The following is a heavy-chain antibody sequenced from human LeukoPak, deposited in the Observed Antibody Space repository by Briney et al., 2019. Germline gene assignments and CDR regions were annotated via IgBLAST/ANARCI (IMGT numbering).Heavy chain of an antibody. Sequence: PGRSLRLSCAASGFTFSSYAMHGVRQAPGKGLEWVAVISYDGSNKYYADSVKGRFTISRDNSKNTLYLQMNSLRAEDTAVYYCARDHLPVDTAMVFDYWGQGTLVTVSS. CDR3: ARDHLPVDTAMVFDY. CDR2: ISYDGSNK. CDR1: GFTFSSYA. J-gene: IGHJ4*02. V-gene: IGHV3-30-3*01. D-gene: IGHD5-18*01.